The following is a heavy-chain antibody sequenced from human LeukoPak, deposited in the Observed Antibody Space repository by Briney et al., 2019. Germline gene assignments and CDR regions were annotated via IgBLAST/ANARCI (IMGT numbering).Heavy chain of an antibody. D-gene: IGHD3-10*01. Sequence: SGTLSLTCAVSGGSISSSNWWSWVRQPPGKGLEWIGEIYHSGSTNYNPSLKSRVTMSVDTSKNQFSLKLSSVTAADTAVYYCARGVYYGSGSYLYYFDYWGQGTLVTVSS. CDR1: GGSISSSNW. CDR2: IYHSGST. J-gene: IGHJ4*02. V-gene: IGHV4-4*02. CDR3: ARGVYYGSGSYLYYFDY.